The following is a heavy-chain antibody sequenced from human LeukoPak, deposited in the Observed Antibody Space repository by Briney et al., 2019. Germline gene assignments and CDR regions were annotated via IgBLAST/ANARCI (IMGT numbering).Heavy chain of an antibody. D-gene: IGHD3-16*02. J-gene: IGHJ4*02. Sequence: SETLSLTCTVSGGSISSYYWSWIRQPPGKGLEWIGYIYYSGSTNYNPSLKSRVTISVDTSKNQFSLKLSSVTAADTAVYYCARLEADYDYVWGSYRQRHFDYWGQGTLVTVSS. CDR3: ARLEADYDYVWGSYRQRHFDY. CDR1: GGSISSYY. V-gene: IGHV4-59*01. CDR2: IYYSGST.